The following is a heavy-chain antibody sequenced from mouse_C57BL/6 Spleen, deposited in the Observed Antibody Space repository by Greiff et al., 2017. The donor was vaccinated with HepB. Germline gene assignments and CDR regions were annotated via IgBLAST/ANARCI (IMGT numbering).Heavy chain of an antibody. Sequence: VQLVESGPELVKPGASVKISCKASGYAFSSSWMNWVKQRPGKGLEWIGRIYPGDGDTNYNGKFKGKATLTADKSSSTAYMQLSSLTSEDSAVYFCARDYYSNYGFVDYWGQGTTLTVSS. D-gene: IGHD2-5*01. CDR2: IYPGDGDT. CDR3: ARDYYSNYGFVDY. J-gene: IGHJ2*01. V-gene: IGHV1-82*01. CDR1: GYAFSSSW.